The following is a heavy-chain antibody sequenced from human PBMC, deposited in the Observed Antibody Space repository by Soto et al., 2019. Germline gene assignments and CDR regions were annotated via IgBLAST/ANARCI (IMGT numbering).Heavy chain of an antibody. D-gene: IGHD1-26*01. CDR2: MNPNSGNT. CDR1: GYTFTSYD. V-gene: IGHV1-8*01. CDR3: ARAATTPAYYYYYYMDV. Sequence: ASVKVSCTASGYTFTSYDINWVRQATGQGLEWMGWMNPNSGNTGYAQKFQGRVTMTRNTSISTAYMELSSLRSEDTAVYYCARAATTPAYYYYYYMDVWGKGTTVTVSS. J-gene: IGHJ6*03.